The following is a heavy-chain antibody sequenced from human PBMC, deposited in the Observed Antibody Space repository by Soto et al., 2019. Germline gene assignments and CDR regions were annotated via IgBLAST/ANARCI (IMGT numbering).Heavy chain of an antibody. CDR3: ARDKDWAFDY. CDR2: IFASSTTI. D-gene: IGHD3-9*01. Sequence: TGGSLRLSCVASGFTICRYRMVWFRQAPGKGLEWVSYIFASSTTIYYADSVKGRFTVSRDNAQNSLFLLMNSLRAEDTAVYYCARDKDWAFDYWGQGTLVTVSS. CDR1: GFTICRYR. V-gene: IGHV3-48*04. J-gene: IGHJ4*02.